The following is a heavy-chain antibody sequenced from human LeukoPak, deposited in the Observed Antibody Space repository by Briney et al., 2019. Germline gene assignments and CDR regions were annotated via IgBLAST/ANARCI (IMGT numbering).Heavy chain of an antibody. CDR1: GGSISSYY. CDR3: ARSTYCDFWSGYLAYFDY. CDR2: IYYSGST. D-gene: IGHD3-3*01. V-gene: IGHV4-59*01. J-gene: IGHJ4*02. Sequence: KPSETLSLTCTVSGGSISSYYWSWIRQPPGKGLEWIGYIYYSGSTNYNPSLKSRVTISVDTSKNQFSLKLSSVTAADTAVYYCARSTYCDFWSGYLAYFDYWGQGTLVAVSS.